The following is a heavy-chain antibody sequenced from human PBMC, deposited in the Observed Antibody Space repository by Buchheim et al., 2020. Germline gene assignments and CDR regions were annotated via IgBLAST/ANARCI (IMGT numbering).Heavy chain of an antibody. D-gene: IGHD6-25*01. V-gene: IGHV3-48*03. J-gene: IGHJ4*02. Sequence: EVQLVESGGGLVQPGGSLRLSCAASGFTFNNYEINWVRQAPGKGLEWVSYISSSGDTILYADSVKGRFSISRDNAKNSLYLQMNSLRAEDTAIYYCARAIIAASFDYWGQGTL. CDR1: GFTFNNYE. CDR2: ISSSGDTI. CDR3: ARAIIAASFDY.